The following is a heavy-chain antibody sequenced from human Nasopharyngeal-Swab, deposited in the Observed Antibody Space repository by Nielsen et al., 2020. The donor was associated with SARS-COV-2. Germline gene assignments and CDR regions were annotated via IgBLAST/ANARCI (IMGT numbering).Heavy chain of an antibody. V-gene: IGHV4-59*01. CDR2: IYYSGST. D-gene: IGHD3-22*01. CDR3: ASLGRLGYYDITRRRAFDI. J-gene: IGHJ3*02. Sequence: WIRQPPGKGLEWIGCIYYSGSTNYNASLKRRVTISVDTSKNQLSLKLSSVTAADTAVYYCASLGRLGYYDITRRRAFDIWGQGTMVTVSS.